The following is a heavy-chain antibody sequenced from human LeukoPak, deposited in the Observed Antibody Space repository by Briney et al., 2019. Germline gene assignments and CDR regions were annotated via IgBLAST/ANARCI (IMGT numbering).Heavy chain of an antibody. CDR3: ARAGGGRYFDWLSPYYYGMDV. CDR1: GFTSSSYS. J-gene: IGHJ6*02. V-gene: IGHV3-21*01. Sequence: GGSLRLSCAASGFTSSSYSMNWVRQAPGKGLEWVSSISSSSSYIYYADSVKGRFTISRDNAKNSLYLQMNSLRAEDTAVYYCARAGGGRYFDWLSPYYYGMDVWGQGTTVTVSS. D-gene: IGHD3-9*01. CDR2: ISSSSSYI.